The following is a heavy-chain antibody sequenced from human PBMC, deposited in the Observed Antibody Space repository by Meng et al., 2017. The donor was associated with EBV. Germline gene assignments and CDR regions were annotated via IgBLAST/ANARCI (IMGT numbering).Heavy chain of an antibody. CDR3: AGTVLRSGTFYSLDS. CDR1: GGTFNNYA. D-gene: IGHD3-10*01. CDR2: IIPIFETA. Sequence: VEMVRSWAEATMPGAPGKISCKASGGTFNNYAFSWVRQAPGQGLEWMGAIIPIFETADYAQIFQGRVTITADESTSTTYMELSSLGSADTAMYYCAGTVLRSGTFYSLDSWGQGSLVTVSS. J-gene: IGHJ4*02. V-gene: IGHV1-69*01.